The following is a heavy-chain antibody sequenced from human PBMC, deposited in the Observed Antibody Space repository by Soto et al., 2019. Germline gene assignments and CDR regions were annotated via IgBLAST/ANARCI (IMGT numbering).Heavy chain of an antibody. CDR2: ISYDGSNK. D-gene: IGHD3-10*01. Sequence: PGGSLRLSCAASGFTFSSYGMHWVRQAPGKGLEWVAVISYDGSNKYYADSVKGRFTISRDNSKNTLYLQMNSLRAEDTAVYYCAKDLGRNYYGSAPGPWGQGTLVTVSS. V-gene: IGHV3-30*18. CDR3: AKDLGRNYYGSAPGP. J-gene: IGHJ5*02. CDR1: GFTFSSYG.